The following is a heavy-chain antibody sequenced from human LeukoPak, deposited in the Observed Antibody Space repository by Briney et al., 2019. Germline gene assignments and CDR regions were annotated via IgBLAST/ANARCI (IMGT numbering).Heavy chain of an antibody. CDR2: IKSKSDGETT. J-gene: IGHJ4*02. Sequence: GGTLRLSCAAYGFTFSRGWMGWVRQAPGKGLEWVGRIKSKSDGETTDHAAPVKGRFTVSRDDSKNMLYLQMNSLKIEDTAEYYCRTDRSITERPLFDYWGQGILVIVSS. CDR1: GFTFSRGW. D-gene: IGHD6-6*01. CDR3: RTDRSITERPLFDY. V-gene: IGHV3-15*01.